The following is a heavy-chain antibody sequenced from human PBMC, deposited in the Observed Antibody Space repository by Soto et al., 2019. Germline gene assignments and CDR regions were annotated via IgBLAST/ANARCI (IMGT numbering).Heavy chain of an antibody. J-gene: IGHJ6*02. V-gene: IGHV1-2*04. D-gene: IGHD6-13*01. CDR1: GYTFTGYY. Sequence: QVQLVQSGAEVQKPGASVKVSCKASGYTFTGYYMHWVRQAPGQGLEWMGWINPNSGGTNYAQKFQGWVTMTRDTSISTAYMELSRLRSDDTAVYYCARDQGYSSSWYVDYGMDVWGQGTTVTVSS. CDR3: ARDQGYSSSWYVDYGMDV. CDR2: INPNSGGT.